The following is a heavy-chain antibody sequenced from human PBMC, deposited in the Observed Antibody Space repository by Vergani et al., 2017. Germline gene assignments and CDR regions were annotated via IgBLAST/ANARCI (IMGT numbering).Heavy chain of an antibody. CDR3: EKDRGMTAVAEY. CDR2: IRYDGSKE. J-gene: IGHJ4*02. D-gene: IGHD6-19*01. Sequence: QVQLVESGGGVVQPGGSLRLSCAASGFTFSSYGMHWVRQAPGKGLEGVGFIRYDGSKEYYADAVKGRFTISRDNSKNTLFLQMNSLRAEDTAVYYREKDRGMTAVAEYWGQGTLVIVSS. V-gene: IGHV3-30*02. CDR1: GFTFSSYG.